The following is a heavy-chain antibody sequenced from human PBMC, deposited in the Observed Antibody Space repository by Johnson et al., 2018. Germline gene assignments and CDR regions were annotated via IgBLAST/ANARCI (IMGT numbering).Heavy chain of an antibody. CDR3: ARGYCSGGSCYAAYYMDV. Sequence: VQSGGSLRLSCAASCFSFSAHYLDCVRQAPRRGLEWVGRTRNNANSYTTASAASLNGSFTSSRDDSKNSLYLQMNSLKTEDTAVDYCARGYCSGGSCYAAYYMDVWGKGTTVTVSS. CDR1: CFSFSAHY. J-gene: IGHJ6*03. CDR2: TRNNANSYTT. V-gene: IGHV3-72*01. D-gene: IGHD2-15*01.